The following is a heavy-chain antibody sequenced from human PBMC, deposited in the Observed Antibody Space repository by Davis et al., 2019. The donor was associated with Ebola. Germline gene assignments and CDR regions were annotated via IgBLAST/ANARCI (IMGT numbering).Heavy chain of an antibody. Sequence: GGSLRLSCAASGFTFSSYGMHWVRQAPGKGLEWVAVISYDGSNKYYADSVKGRFTISRDNSKNTLYLQMNSLRAEDTAVYYCARDLSWELLIHYGMDVWGQGTTVTVSS. D-gene: IGHD1-26*01. V-gene: IGHV3-30*03. CDR1: GFTFSSYG. CDR2: ISYDGSNK. J-gene: IGHJ6*02. CDR3: ARDLSWELLIHYGMDV.